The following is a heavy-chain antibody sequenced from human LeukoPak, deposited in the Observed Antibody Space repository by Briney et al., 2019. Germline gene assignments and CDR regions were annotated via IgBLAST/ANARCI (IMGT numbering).Heavy chain of an antibody. CDR1: GGSINNYY. D-gene: IGHD6-13*01. J-gene: IGHJ4*02. Sequence: SETLSLTCTVSGGSINNYYWYWIRQPAGKGLEWIGRIYTSGSTNYNPSLKSRVTMSVDTSKNQFSLKLSSVTAADTAVYYCARDSSWGLFDYWGQGTLVTVSS. V-gene: IGHV4-4*07. CDR2: IYTSGST. CDR3: ARDSSWGLFDY.